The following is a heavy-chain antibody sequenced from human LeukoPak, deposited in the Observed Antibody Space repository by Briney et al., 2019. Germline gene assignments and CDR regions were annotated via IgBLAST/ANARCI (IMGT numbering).Heavy chain of an antibody. CDR2: FDPEDGET. D-gene: IGHD6-13*01. V-gene: IGHV1-24*01. CDR3: ATCFECVSSWQQSRLRRGAFDI. J-gene: IGHJ3*02. Sequence: ASVKVSCKVSGYTLTELSMHWVRQAPGKGLEWMGGFDPEDGETIYAQKFQGRVTMTEDTSTDTAYMELGSLRSEDTAVYYCATCFECVSSWQQSRLRRGAFDIWGQGTMVTVSS. CDR1: GYTLTELS.